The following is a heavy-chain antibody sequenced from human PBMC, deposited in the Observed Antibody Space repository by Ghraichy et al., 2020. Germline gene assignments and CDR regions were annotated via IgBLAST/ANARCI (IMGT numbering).Heavy chain of an antibody. J-gene: IGHJ4*02. CDR3: ARQGTMVRGVPYFDY. CDR2: INPSGGST. CDR1: GYTFTSYY. D-gene: IGHD3-10*01. Sequence: ASVKVSCKASGYTFTSYYMRWVRQAPGQGLEWMGIINPSGGSTSYAQKFQGRVTMTRDTSTSTVFMELSSLRSEDTAVYYCARQGTMVRGVPYFDYWGQGTLVTVSS. V-gene: IGHV1-46*01.